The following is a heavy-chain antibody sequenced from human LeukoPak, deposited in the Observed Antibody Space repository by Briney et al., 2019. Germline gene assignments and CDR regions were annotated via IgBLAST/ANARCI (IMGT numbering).Heavy chain of an antibody. Sequence: PGGSLRLSCAASGFTFNNYAMNWVRQAPGKGLEWVSSISGGGETTYYADSAKGRSTISRDNSQNTLYPQMNSLRAEDTAVYYCARDYADYVGYFFFDYWGQGTLVTVSS. V-gene: IGHV3-23*01. CDR1: GFTFNNYA. CDR3: ARDYADYVGYFFFDY. J-gene: IGHJ4*02. D-gene: IGHD4-17*01. CDR2: ISGGGETT.